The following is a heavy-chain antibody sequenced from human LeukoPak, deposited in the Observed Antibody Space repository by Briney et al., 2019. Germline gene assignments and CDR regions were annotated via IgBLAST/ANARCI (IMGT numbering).Heavy chain of an antibody. CDR2: INPDSGDT. J-gene: IGHJ4*02. CDR3: ARDRSVITVPRGIID. D-gene: IGHD3-10*01. Sequence: GASVKVSCKGSGFTFTGYYLHWVRQAPEQGLEWLGWINPDSGDTKYAQRFQGRVIVTRDKSASTVYMELSGLRSDDTATYFCARDRSVITVPRGIIDWGQGTLVTVFS. V-gene: IGHV1-2*02. CDR1: GFTFTGYY.